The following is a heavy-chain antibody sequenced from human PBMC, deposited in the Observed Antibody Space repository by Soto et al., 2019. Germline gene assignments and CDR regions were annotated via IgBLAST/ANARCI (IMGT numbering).Heavy chain of an antibody. J-gene: IGHJ6*02. D-gene: IGHD1-1*01. CDR3: ETPLNGTVAEVYYYYGMDV. V-gene: IGHV4-39*01. Sequence: SETLSLTCTVSGGSISSSSYYWGWIRQPPGKGLEWIGSIYYSGSTYYNPSLKSRVTISVDTSKNQFSLKLSSVTAADTAVYYCETPLNGTVAEVYYYYGMDVWGQGTTVTVSS. CDR1: GGSISSSSYY. CDR2: IYYSGST.